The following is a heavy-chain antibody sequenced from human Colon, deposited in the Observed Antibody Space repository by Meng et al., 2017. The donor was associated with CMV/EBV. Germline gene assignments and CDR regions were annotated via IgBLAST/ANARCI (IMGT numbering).Heavy chain of an antibody. Sequence: GESLKISCPASGFAFSDYAMTWVRRAPGKGLEWVSFISESGYTNYGDPVKGRFTISRDNSKNTVFLQMSSLRADDTGIYYCAKIRKGGYCTGGSCFDTWGQGTQVTVSS. CDR2: ISESGYT. CDR1: GFAFSDYA. V-gene: IGHV3-23*01. CDR3: AKIRKGGYCTGGSCFDT. D-gene: IGHD2-8*02. J-gene: IGHJ5*02.